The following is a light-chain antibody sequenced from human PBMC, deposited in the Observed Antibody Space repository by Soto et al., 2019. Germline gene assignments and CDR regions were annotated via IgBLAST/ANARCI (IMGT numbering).Light chain of an antibody. Sequence: QSVLTQPASVSGSPGQSITISCTGTSSDVGGYNFVSWYQQHPGKAPKLMIYDVINRPSGVPNRFSGSKSGNTASLTISGLQAEDEADYYCNSCTSTNTYVSGTGTKVTVL. J-gene: IGLJ1*01. CDR2: DVI. V-gene: IGLV2-14*03. CDR3: NSCTSTNTYV. CDR1: SSDVGGYNF.